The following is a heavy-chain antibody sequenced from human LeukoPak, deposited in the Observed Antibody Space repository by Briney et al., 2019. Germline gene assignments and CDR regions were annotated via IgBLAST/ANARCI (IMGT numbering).Heavy chain of an antibody. Sequence: SETLSLTCTVSGGSISSSSYYWGWIRQPPGKGLEWIGSIYYRGSTYYNPSLKSRVTISVDTSKNQFSLKLSSVTAADTAVYYCAREAWSPSLYSSGWYGPYYFDYWGQGTLVTVSS. CDR1: GGSISSSSYY. J-gene: IGHJ4*02. D-gene: IGHD6-19*01. CDR2: IYYRGST. CDR3: AREAWSPSLYSSGWYGPYYFDY. V-gene: IGHV4-39*07.